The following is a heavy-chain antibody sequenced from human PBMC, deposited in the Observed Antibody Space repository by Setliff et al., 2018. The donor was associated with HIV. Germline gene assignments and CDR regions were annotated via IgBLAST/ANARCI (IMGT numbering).Heavy chain of an antibody. Sequence: SETLSLTCTVSGGSINSGDYYWSWSHQHPGKGLEWIGYIYYSGSTYYNPSLKSRVTISIDTSKNQFSLRLSSVTAADTAVYYCARWYTTGRGWFDPWGQGTLVTVSS. J-gene: IGHJ5*02. CDR2: IYYSGST. CDR3: ARWYTTGRGWFDP. CDR1: GGSINSGDYY. V-gene: IGHV4-31*03. D-gene: IGHD6-25*01.